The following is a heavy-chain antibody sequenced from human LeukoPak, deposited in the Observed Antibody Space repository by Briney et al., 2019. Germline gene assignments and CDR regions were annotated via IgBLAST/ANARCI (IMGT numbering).Heavy chain of an antibody. CDR1: GFTFSSYA. CDR3: AQDHTYALHM. CDR2: ISGSGGST. Sequence: PGGSLRLSCAASGFTFSSYAMSWARQAPGKGLEWVSAISGSGGSTYYADSVKGRFTISRDNSKNTLYLQMNSLRPEDTAIYYCAQDHTYALHMWGQGTMVTVSS. V-gene: IGHV3-23*01. J-gene: IGHJ3*02. D-gene: IGHD2-8*01.